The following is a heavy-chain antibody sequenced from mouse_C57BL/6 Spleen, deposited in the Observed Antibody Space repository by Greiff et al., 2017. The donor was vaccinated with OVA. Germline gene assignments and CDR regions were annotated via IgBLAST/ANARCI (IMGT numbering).Heavy chain of an antibody. V-gene: IGHV5-16*01. CDR1: GFTFSDYY. J-gene: IGHJ2*01. CDR2: INYDGSST. Sequence: VESEGGLVQPGSSMKLSCTASGFTFSDYYMAWVRQVPEKGLEWVANINYDGSSTYYLDSLKSRFIISRDNAKNILYLQMSSLKSEDTATYYCARDGSYGGVDYWGQGTTLTVSS. CDR3: ARDGSYGGVDY. D-gene: IGHD2-12*01.